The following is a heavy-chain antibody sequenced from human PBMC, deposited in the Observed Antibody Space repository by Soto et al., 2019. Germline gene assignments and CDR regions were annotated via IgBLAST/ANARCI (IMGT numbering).Heavy chain of an antibody. CDR3: ARHSVHCYGSGLNSFDP. Sequence: QLQLQESGPGLVKPSETLSLTCTVSGGSISSSSYYWGWIRQPPGKGLEWIGSIYYSGSTYYNPSRKSRVSISVDTSTNKFVLNLSSVTAADAAVYYCARHSVHCYGSGLNSFDPWGQGTLVTVSS. CDR1: GGSISSSSYY. V-gene: IGHV4-39*01. D-gene: IGHD3-10*01. CDR2: IYYSGST. J-gene: IGHJ5*02.